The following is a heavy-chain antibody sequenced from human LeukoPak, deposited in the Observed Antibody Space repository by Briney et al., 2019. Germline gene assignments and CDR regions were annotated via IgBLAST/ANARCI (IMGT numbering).Heavy chain of an antibody. CDR2: ISYDGSNK. V-gene: IGHV3-30*18. CDR3: AKDYYYDTRGYYHITPEY. Sequence: PGGSLRLSCTASGFTFSSYEMNWVRQAPGKGLEWVAVISYDGSNKYYADSVKGRFTISRDNSKNTLYLQMNSLRAEDTAVYYCAKDYYYDTRGYYHITPEYWGQGTLVTVSS. D-gene: IGHD3-22*01. J-gene: IGHJ4*02. CDR1: GFTFSSYE.